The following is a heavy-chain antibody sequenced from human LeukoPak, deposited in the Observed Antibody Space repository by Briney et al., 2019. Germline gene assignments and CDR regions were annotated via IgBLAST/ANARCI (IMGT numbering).Heavy chain of an antibody. J-gene: IGHJ4*02. CDR2: INPNSGGT. CDR1: GYTFTGYY. CDR3: ARDWGRRGIVGSFIDY. Sequence: EASVKVSCKASGYTFTGYYMHWVRQALGQGLEWMGWINPNSGGTNYAQKFQGRVTMTRDTSISTAYMELSRLRSDDTAVHYCARDWGRRGIVGSFIDYWGQGTLVTVSS. V-gene: IGHV1-2*02. D-gene: IGHD1-26*01.